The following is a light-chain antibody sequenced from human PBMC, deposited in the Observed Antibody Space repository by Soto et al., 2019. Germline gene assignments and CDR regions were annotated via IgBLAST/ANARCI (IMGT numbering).Light chain of an antibody. CDR3: QQYHKWPPYT. J-gene: IGKJ2*01. CDR2: GAS. CDR1: QSVSSN. Sequence: EIVMTQSPANLSVSPGERATLSCRASQSVSSNLAWYQQKPGQGPRLLIYGASTRATGIPARFSGSGSGTEFTPTISSLQSEDFAVYYCQQYHKWPPYTFGQGTKVEIK. V-gene: IGKV3-15*01.